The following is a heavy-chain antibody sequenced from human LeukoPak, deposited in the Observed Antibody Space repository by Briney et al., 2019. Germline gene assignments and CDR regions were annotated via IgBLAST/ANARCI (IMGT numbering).Heavy chain of an antibody. Sequence: PGGSLRLSCAASGFTFSSYGMHWVRQAPGKGLEWVAFIRYDGSNKYYADSVKGRFTISRDNSKNTLYLQMNSLGAEDTAVYYCAKESLRLELDSGFDYWGQGTLVTVSS. J-gene: IGHJ4*02. D-gene: IGHD1-1*01. V-gene: IGHV3-30*02. CDR1: GFTFSSYG. CDR2: IRYDGSNK. CDR3: AKESLRLELDSGFDY.